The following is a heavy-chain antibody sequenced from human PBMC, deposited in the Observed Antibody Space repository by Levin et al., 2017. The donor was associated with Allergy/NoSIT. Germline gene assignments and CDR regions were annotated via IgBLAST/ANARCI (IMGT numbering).Heavy chain of an antibody. CDR3: ARYDYGDSGY. CDR1: GFTVSSKY. Sequence: PGGSLRLSCAASGFTVSSKYMSWVRQAPGKGLEWVSVIYNSGSTYYADSVKGRFTISRDKSKNTLYLQMSNMRAEDTAVYYCARYDYGDSGYWGQGTLVTVSS. CDR2: IYNSGST. V-gene: IGHV3-53*01. D-gene: IGHD4-17*01. J-gene: IGHJ4*02.